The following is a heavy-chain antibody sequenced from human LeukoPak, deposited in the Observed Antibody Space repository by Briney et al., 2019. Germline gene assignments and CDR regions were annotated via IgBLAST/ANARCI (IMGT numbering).Heavy chain of an antibody. CDR2: IWYDGSNK. V-gene: IGHV3-33*01. CDR1: LFTFSSYG. CDR3: ASDLGLYCGGGSCYTQEDYYYYGMDV. J-gene: IGHJ6*04. Sequence: GRSLRLSRAASLFTFSSYGMHWVRQAPGKGLEWVAVIWYDGSNKYYADSVKGRFTISRDNSKTTCYLQMNSLRAEDTAVYYCASDLGLYCGGGSCYTQEDYYYYGMDVWGKGTTVTVSS. D-gene: IGHD2-15*01.